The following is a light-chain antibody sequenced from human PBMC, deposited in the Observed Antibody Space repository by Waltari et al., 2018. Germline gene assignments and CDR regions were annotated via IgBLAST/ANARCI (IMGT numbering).Light chain of an antibody. V-gene: IGLV2-23*03. Sequence: QSALTQPASVSGSPGQSITISCTGTSSDVGSYNLVSWYQQHPGKAPKLMIYEGSKRPSGVSNRFSGSKSGNTASLTISVLQAEDEADYYCCSYAGSSTFVVFGTGTKVTVL. CDR1: SSDVGSYNL. CDR2: EGS. CDR3: CSYAGSSTFVV. J-gene: IGLJ1*01.